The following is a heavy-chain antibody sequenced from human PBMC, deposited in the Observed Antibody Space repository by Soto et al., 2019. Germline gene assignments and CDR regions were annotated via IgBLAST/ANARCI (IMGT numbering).Heavy chain of an antibody. CDR2: IYYSGNT. V-gene: IGHV4-39*07. CDR3: ARGMTTVTTFDY. J-gene: IGHJ4*02. CDR1: GGSITSKNYY. Sequence: ETLSLTCVVSGGSITSKNYYWGWIRQPPGKRLEWIGNIYYSGNTYYNPSLKSRVTISVDTSTNQFSLKLTSVTAADTAVYYCARGMTTVTTFDYWGQGTLVTVSS. D-gene: IGHD4-17*01.